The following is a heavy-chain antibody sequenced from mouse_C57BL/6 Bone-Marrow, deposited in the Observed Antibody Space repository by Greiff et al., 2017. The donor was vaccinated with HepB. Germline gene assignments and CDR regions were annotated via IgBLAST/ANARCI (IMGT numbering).Heavy chain of an antibody. V-gene: IGHV1-69*01. J-gene: IGHJ3*01. CDR3: ARNSTMRWLPWFAY. CDR2: IDPSDSYT. Sequence: QVQLQQPGAELVMPGASVKLSCKASGYTFTSYWMHWVKQRPGQGLEWIGEIDPSDSYTNYNQKFKGKSTLTVDKSSSTAYMQLSSLTSEDSAVYYCARNSTMRWLPWFAYWGQGTLVTVSA. D-gene: IGHD2-3*01. CDR1: GYTFTSYW.